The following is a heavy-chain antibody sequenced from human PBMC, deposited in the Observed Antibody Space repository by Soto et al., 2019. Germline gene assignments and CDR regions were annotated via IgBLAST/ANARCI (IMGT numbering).Heavy chain of an antibody. V-gene: IGHV1-2*06. J-gene: IGHJ4*02. Sequence: QAQLVQSGADVRKPGTSVKVSCKTSGYNFRGYYVHWVRQAPGHGLQWLGRIDPNSGDTEYAQTFEGGSPVPRDTPIAPVYMALGSLTSDDPAVYFCATAPQGHMGTYFDFWGQGAPVVVPP. CDR2: IDPNSGDT. D-gene: IGHD1-1*01. CDR1: GYNFRGYY. CDR3: ATAPQGHMGTYFDF.